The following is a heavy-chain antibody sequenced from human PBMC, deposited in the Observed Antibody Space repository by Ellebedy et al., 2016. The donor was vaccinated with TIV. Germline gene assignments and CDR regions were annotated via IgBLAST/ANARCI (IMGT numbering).Heavy chain of an antibody. CDR3: ARLTVYNDS. D-gene: IGHD1-1*01. V-gene: IGHV3-23*01. CDR2: ITVSGDT. Sequence: GGSLRLSCAASGFTFSKYAMSWVRQAPGKGLEWVSGITVSGDTHYGDSMKGRLTISRDNSKNTLYLQMTSLRPEDTALYYRARLTVYNDSWGQGTLVTVSS. J-gene: IGHJ4*02. CDR1: GFTFSKYA.